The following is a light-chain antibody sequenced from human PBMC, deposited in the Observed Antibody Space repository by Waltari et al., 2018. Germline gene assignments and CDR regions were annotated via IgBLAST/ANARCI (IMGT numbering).Light chain of an antibody. CDR2: DAS. CDR3: QKYERLPAT. J-gene: IGKJ1*01. CDR1: QSVRRAL. Sequence: GLTQSPGTLSLSPWERATLSCRASQSVRRALFWYQQKPCPAPRLLIYDASRSATGIPDRFSGSGSGTDFSLTISRLEPEDSAVYYCQKYERLPATFGQGTKVEI. V-gene: IGKV3-20*01.